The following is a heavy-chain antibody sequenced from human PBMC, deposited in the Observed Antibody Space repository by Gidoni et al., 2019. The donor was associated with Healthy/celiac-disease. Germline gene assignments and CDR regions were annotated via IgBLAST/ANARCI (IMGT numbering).Heavy chain of an antibody. V-gene: IGHV3-23*01. J-gene: IGHJ4*02. CDR1: GFTFSSYA. Sequence: EVQLLESGGGLVQPGGSLRLSCAASGFTFSSYAMGRVRQAPGKGLEWVSAISGSGGSTYYADSVKGRFTISRDNSKNTLYLQMNSLRAEDTAVYYCADVDTAMVVYWGQGTLVTVSS. CDR3: ADVDTAMVVY. CDR2: ISGSGGST. D-gene: IGHD5-18*01.